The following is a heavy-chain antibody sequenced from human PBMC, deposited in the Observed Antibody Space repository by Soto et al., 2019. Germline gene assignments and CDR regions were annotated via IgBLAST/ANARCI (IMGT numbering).Heavy chain of an antibody. V-gene: IGHV5-10-1*01. CDR3: ARNIREDYGEEGMDV. J-gene: IGHJ6*02. D-gene: IGHD4-17*01. CDR2: IDPSDSYT. CDR1: GYNFTIYW. Sequence: XESLKVSCQCSGYNFTIYWISLVLQMPGKGLEWMGRIDPSDSYTTYSPSFQGHVSISVDKSITSAFLQWRSLEASDTALYYCARNIREDYGEEGMDVWGQGTTVTVSS.